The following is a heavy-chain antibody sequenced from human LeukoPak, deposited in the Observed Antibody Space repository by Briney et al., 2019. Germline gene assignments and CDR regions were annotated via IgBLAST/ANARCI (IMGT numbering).Heavy chain of an antibody. Sequence: SETLSLTCTVSGGSISSYYWTWIRQPAGKGLEWIGRIYISGNTDQNPSLKSRVTVSMDSSKNQFSLEMKSVTAADTAVYYCTRGWSSAGVFDTWGQGTVVTVSS. CDR1: GGSISSYY. V-gene: IGHV4-4*07. CDR3: TRGWSSAGVFDT. CDR2: IYISGNT. D-gene: IGHD6-19*01. J-gene: IGHJ3*02.